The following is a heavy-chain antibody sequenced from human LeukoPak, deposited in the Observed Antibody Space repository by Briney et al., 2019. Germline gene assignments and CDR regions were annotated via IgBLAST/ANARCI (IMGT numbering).Heavy chain of an antibody. J-gene: IGHJ4*02. Sequence: PGGSLRLSCAASGFTLSSFGMHWVRQAPGEGLEWVAYIGYSGSDIYYADSVKGRFTISRDNSKNTVHLQLSSLRAADTALYSCARDLTERKYYIAFWGQGTLVTVSS. CDR2: IGYSGSDI. V-gene: IGHV3-30*02. CDR3: ARDLTERKYYIAF. D-gene: IGHD2-8*02. CDR1: GFTLSSFG.